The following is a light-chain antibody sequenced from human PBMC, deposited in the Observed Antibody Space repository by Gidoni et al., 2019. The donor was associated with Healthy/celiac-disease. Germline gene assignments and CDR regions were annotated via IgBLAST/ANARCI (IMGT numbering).Light chain of an antibody. CDR1: SSNIGHNY. CDR3: GTWDSSLSAWV. Sequence: QKVTISCSGSSSNIGHNYVPWYQQLPGTAPKLLIYDKNKRPSGIPDRFSGSKSGTSATLGITGLQTGYEADYYCGTWDSSLSAWVFGGGTKLTVL. CDR2: DKN. J-gene: IGLJ3*02. V-gene: IGLV1-51*01.